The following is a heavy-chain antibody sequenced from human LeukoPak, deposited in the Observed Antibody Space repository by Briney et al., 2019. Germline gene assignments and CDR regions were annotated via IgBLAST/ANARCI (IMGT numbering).Heavy chain of an antibody. V-gene: IGHV3-74*01. Sequence: PGGSLRLSCAVSGFSISTYWMHWVRQAPGKGLVWVSRINSDGSTISYADSVKGRFTISRDNAKNTLHLQMNSVRAEDTAVCYCARGSYGGSGWVYWGQGTLVTVSS. CDR1: GFSISTYW. J-gene: IGHJ4*02. CDR2: INSDGSTI. D-gene: IGHD5-12*01. CDR3: ARGSYGGSGWVY.